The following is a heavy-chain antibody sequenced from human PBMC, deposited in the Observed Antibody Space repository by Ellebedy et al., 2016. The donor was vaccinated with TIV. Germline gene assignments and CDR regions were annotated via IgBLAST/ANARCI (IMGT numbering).Heavy chain of an antibody. CDR3: AVSYRSGWEFDY. V-gene: IGHV3-53*01. CDR2: FYSGGST. D-gene: IGHD6-19*01. CDR1: GFSVHNNY. Sequence: GESLKISCAASGFSVHNNYMSWVRQAPGKGLEWVSVFYSGGSTYYADSVKGRFTISRDKSKNTLYLQMNGLRTEDTAVYYCAVSYRSGWEFDYWGQGTLVTVSS. J-gene: IGHJ4*02.